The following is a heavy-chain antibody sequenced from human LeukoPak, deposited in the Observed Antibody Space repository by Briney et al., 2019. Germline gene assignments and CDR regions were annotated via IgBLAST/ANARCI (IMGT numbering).Heavy chain of an antibody. D-gene: IGHD4-23*01. Sequence: GGSLRLSCAASGFTFSDHYMSWIRQAPGKGLEWLSYISTSGTNTNHADSVRGRFTISRDNAKNSLYLQMNSLRAEDTAVYYCARDKSFYGGNSIWYFDYWGQGTLVTVSS. CDR1: GFTFSDHY. CDR3: ARDKSFYGGNSIWYFDY. J-gene: IGHJ4*02. V-gene: IGHV3-11*06. CDR2: ISTSGTNT.